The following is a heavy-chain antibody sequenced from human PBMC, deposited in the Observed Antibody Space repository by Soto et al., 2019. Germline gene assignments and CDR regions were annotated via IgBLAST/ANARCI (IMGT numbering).Heavy chain of an antibody. V-gene: IGHV3-23*01. CDR3: AKARSSWHYRMGDY. D-gene: IGHD6-13*01. CDR1: GFTFSSYA. CDR2: ISGSGDNT. J-gene: IGHJ4*02. Sequence: PGGSLRLSCVASGFTFSSYAMTWVRQAPGKGLEWVSVISGSGDNTNHADSVKGRFTISRDNYNNTLYLQLNSLRAEDTAVYYCAKARSSWHYRMGDYWGQGTLVTVSS.